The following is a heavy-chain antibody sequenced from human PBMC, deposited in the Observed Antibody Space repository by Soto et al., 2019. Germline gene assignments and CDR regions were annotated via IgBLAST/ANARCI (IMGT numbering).Heavy chain of an antibody. D-gene: IGHD1-26*01. J-gene: IGHJ5*02. Sequence: QVQLQESDPGLVKPSQTLSLTCTVSGGSISSGGYYWSWIRQHPGKGLEWIGYIYYSGSTYYNPSLKSRVTISVDTSKNQFSLKLSSVTAADTAVYYCARFFWDPTEFDPWGQGTLVTVSS. V-gene: IGHV4-31*03. CDR2: IYYSGST. CDR1: GGSISSGGYY. CDR3: ARFFWDPTEFDP.